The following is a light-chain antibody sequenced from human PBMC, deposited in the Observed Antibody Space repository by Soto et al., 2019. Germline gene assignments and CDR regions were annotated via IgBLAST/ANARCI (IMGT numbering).Light chain of an antibody. Sequence: QAVVTQPASVSGSPGQSITISCTGTSSDVGSYKLVSWYQQYPGKAPKLMIYEVSQRPSGVSNRFSGSKSGNTASLTISGLQAEDEADYYCCSYAGSSTLVFGGGTKLTVL. V-gene: IGLV2-23*02. CDR2: EVS. J-gene: IGLJ2*01. CDR1: SSDVGSYKL. CDR3: CSYAGSSTLV.